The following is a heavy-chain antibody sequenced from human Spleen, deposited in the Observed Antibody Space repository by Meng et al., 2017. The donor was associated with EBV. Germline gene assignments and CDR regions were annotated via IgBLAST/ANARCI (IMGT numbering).Heavy chain of an antibody. CDR1: WGFRCGYYW. CDR2: IYHSGRT. Sequence: VQWQESGPGLVKPLGTLSPPCTCSWGFRCGYYWLRRVRQPPGKGLEWIGEIYHSGRTKYNPSPKSRANISADKFGTQFSLNLKSVTAADTAVYYCARGRGGYYIFDYWGQGTLVTVSS. V-gene: IGHV4-4*02. CDR3: ARGRGGYYIFDY. J-gene: IGHJ4*02. D-gene: IGHD3-22*01.